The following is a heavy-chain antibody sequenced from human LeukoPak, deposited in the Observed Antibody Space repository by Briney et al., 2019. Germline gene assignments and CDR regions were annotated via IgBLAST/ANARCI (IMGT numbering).Heavy chain of an antibody. D-gene: IGHD2-2*01. J-gene: IGHJ5*02. CDR1: GYTSTGYY. CDR3: ARGTSFQSGWFDP. V-gene: IGHV1-2*02. CDR2: INPNSGGT. Sequence: GASVKVSCKASGYTSTGYYMHWVRQAPGQGLEWMGWINPNSGGTNYAQKFQDRVTMTRDTSISTAYMEPSRLRSDDTAVYYCARGTSFQSGWFDPWGQGTLVTVSS.